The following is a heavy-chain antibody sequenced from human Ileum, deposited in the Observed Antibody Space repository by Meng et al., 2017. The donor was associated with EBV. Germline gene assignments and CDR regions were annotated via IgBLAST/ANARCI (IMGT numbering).Heavy chain of an antibody. CDR2: IIHGGSP. CDR1: GGSLSGAY. CDR3: ARRPTGIDY. J-gene: IGHJ4*02. V-gene: IGHV4-34*12. Sequence: QLPPGGAVLFEASATLSLPCAVNGGSLSGAYRNWIRQPPGKGLEWIGEIIHGGSPSYNPSLKSRVTISIDTSKNQLSLMLSSVTAADAAVYYCARRPTGIDYWGQGTLVTVSS. D-gene: IGHD2-8*02.